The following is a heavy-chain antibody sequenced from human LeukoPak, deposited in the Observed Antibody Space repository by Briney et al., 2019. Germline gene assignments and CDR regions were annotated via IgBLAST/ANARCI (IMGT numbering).Heavy chain of an antibody. CDR3: ARDQRGDYFDY. J-gene: IGHJ4*02. CDR1: GFTFSSYE. V-gene: IGHV3-48*03. Sequence: GGSLRLSCAASGFTFSSYEMNWVRQAPGKGLEWVSYISSSGSTIYYADSVKGRFTISRDNSKNTLYLQMNSLRAEDTAVYYCARDQRGDYFDYWGQGTLVTVSS. CDR2: ISSSGSTI. D-gene: IGHD3-16*01.